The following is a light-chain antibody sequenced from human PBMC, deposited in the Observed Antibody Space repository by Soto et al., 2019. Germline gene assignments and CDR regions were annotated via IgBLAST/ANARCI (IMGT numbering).Light chain of an antibody. CDR2: GAS. CDR1: QTVSSN. Sequence: EIVIHQPPPTLSVTPGERATLSCRASQTVSSNLAWYQQKPGKAPRLLMYGASTRATGIPARFSGSGSGTEFTLTISSLQSEDFVVYYCQQYNDWPRTFGQGTKVDIK. J-gene: IGKJ1*01. V-gene: IGKV3-15*01. CDR3: QQYNDWPRT.